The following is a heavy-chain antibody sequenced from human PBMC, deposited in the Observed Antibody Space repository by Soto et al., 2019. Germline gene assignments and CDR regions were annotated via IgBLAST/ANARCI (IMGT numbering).Heavy chain of an antibody. J-gene: IGHJ4*02. CDR3: ARGDKNNDYYFDH. Sequence: QLQLQESGSGLVKPSQTLSLTCVVSGASISSGDYACNWVRQPPGKGLEWVGYIYNRGGAYYNPSPKGRVTISLDRSKNHFSLRLNSVTAADTALYFCARGDKNNDYYFDHWGQGTLVTVTS. CDR2: IYNRGGA. D-gene: IGHD3-16*01. V-gene: IGHV4-30-2*01. CDR1: GASISSGDYA.